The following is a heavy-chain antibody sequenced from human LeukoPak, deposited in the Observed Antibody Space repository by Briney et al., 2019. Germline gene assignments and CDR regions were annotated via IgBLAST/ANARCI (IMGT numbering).Heavy chain of an antibody. D-gene: IGHD6-13*01. Sequence: ASVKVSCKASGFTFTSHDYNWVRQAPGQGLEWMGIINPSGGSTSYAQKFQGRVTMTRDTSTSTVYMELSSLRSEDTAVYYCARAAAPRWYSSSNDAFDIWGQGTMVTVSS. CDR2: INPSGGST. J-gene: IGHJ3*02. CDR3: ARAAAPRWYSSSNDAFDI. V-gene: IGHV1-46*01. CDR1: GFTFTSHD.